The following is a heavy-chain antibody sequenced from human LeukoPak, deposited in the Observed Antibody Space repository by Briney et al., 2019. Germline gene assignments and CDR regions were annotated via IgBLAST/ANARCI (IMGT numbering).Heavy chain of an antibody. CDR2: ISSSGSYI. Sequence: PGGSLRLSCAASGFTFSTYTMNWVRQAPGKGLEWVSSISSSGSYIFYADSVKGRFTISRDNAKNSLYLQMNSLRAEDTAVYYCASEYYGAEMSFGYWGQGTLVTVSS. V-gene: IGHV3-21*01. CDR3: ASEYYGAEMSFGY. D-gene: IGHD3-10*01. J-gene: IGHJ4*02. CDR1: GFTFSTYT.